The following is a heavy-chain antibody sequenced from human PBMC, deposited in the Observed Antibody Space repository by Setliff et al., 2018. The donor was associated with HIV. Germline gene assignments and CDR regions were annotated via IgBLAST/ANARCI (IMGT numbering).Heavy chain of an antibody. CDR2: MSPNRGDT. Sequence: GASVKVSCKASGYTFISNDINWVRQTTGQGLEWMGWMSPNRGDTGYAQNVQGRVTMTRDTSMNTAYMELSNLRFEDTDVYDCARGVDAGSDYWGQGTLVTVSS. V-gene: IGHV1-8*01. D-gene: IGHD3-10*01. J-gene: IGHJ4*02. CDR3: ARGVDAGSDY. CDR1: GYTFISND.